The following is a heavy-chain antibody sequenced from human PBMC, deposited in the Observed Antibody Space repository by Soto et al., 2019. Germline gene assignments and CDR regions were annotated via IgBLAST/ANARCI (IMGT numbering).Heavy chain of an antibody. CDR2: IHYSGSI. CDR1: GGSISYEYYH. CDR3: SREDDGGDRDYYGLDV. V-gene: IGHV4-30-4*08. J-gene: IGHJ6*02. D-gene: IGHD2-21*02. Sequence: QVQLQQSGPGLVKPSQTLSLTCTVSGGSISYEYYHWTWIRQSPGKGLEWIGYIHYSGSIIYNPSFKSRVTISVDTSKNQFSLQLSSVTAADTAVYCCSREDDGGDRDYYGLDVWGQGTTVTVSS.